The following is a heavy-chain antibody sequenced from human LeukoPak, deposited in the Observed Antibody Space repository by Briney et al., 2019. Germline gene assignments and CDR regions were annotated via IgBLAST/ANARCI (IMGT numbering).Heavy chain of an antibody. J-gene: IGHJ4*02. CDR2: ISGSGGST. Sequence: GGSLRLSCAASGLTFSSYAMSWVRQAPGKGLEWVSAISGSGGSTYYADSVKGRFAISRDNSKNTLYLQMNSLRAEDTAVYYCAGRISASGRGFDYWGQGTLVTVSS. CDR3: AGRISASGRGFDY. CDR1: GLTFSSYA. V-gene: IGHV3-23*01. D-gene: IGHD6-13*01.